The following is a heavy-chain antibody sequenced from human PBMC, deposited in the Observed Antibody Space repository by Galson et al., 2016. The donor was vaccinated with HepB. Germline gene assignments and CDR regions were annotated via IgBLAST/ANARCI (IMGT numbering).Heavy chain of an antibody. CDR3: ARTYFYDRSGDYPNWFFDL. Sequence: SETLSLTCTVSGASISSYYWSWIRQPPGKGLEWIGYIYYSGSTTYNPSLKSRLPISVDTSKNHFSLRLTSVTAADTAVYYCARTYFYDRSGDYPNWFFDLWGRGTLVTVSS. CDR2: IYYSGST. CDR1: GASISSYY. V-gene: IGHV4-59*01. D-gene: IGHD3-22*01. J-gene: IGHJ2*01.